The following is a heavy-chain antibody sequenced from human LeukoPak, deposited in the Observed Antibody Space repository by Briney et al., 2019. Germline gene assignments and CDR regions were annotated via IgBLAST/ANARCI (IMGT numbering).Heavy chain of an antibody. CDR2: IIPIFGTA. V-gene: IGHV1-69*05. Sequence: SVKVSCKASGGTFSSYAISWVRQAPGQGLEWMGGIIPIFGTANYAQKFQGRVTITTDESTSTAYMELSSLRSEDTAVYYCARGVAAAGPTIDYWGQGTLVTVSS. D-gene: IGHD6-13*01. CDR3: ARGVAAAGPTIDY. J-gene: IGHJ4*02. CDR1: GGTFSSYA.